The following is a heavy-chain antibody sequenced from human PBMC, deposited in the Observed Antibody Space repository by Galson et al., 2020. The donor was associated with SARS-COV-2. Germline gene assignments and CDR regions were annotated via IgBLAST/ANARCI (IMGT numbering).Heavy chain of an antibody. D-gene: IGHD2-2*01. CDR1: GGTFSSYA. CDR3: ARDGEIVVVPAGITNTVTAPTDYYYDMDV. J-gene: IGHJ6*03. V-gene: IGHV1-69*06. CDR2: IIPIFGTA. Sequence: KISCKASGGTFSSYAISWVRQAHGQGLEWMGGIIPIFGTANYAQTFHGRVTITADKSTSTAYMELSSLRSEDTAVYYCARDGEIVVVPAGITNTVTAPTDYYYDMDVWGKGTTVTVSS.